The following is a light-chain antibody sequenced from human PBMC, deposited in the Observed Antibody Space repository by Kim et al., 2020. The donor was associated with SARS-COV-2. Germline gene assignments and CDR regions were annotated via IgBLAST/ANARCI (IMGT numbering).Light chain of an antibody. J-gene: IGKJ4*01. CDR1: QSIGSS. V-gene: IGKV3-11*01. CDR3: QLRSKWPLT. Sequence: EIVLTQSPVTLYLSPGERATLSCRASQSIGSSLAWYQQKPGQAPRLLIYDTSNRATGIPARFSGSGSGTDFTLTISSLEPEDFAVYHCQLRSKWPLTYGGGTKVDIK. CDR2: DTS.